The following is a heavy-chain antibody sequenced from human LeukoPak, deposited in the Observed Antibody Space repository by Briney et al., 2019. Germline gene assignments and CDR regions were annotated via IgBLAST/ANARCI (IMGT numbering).Heavy chain of an antibody. CDR2: IYTSGST. Sequence: KPSETLSLTCTVSGGSISSYYWSWIRQPAGKGLEWIGRIYTSGSTNYNPSLKSRVTISVDTSKNQFSLKLSSVTAADTAVYYCAGRGRNTAMVKGLKPHWYFDLWGRGTLVTVSS. CDR1: GGSISSYY. CDR3: AGRGRNTAMVKGLKPHWYFDL. J-gene: IGHJ2*01. V-gene: IGHV4-4*07. D-gene: IGHD5-18*01.